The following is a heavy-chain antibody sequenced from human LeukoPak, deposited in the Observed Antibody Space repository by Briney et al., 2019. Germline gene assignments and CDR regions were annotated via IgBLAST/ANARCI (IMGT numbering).Heavy chain of an antibody. D-gene: IGHD1-26*01. V-gene: IGHV4-39*07. J-gene: IGHJ4*02. CDR2: IYHSGGT. Sequence: SETLSLTCTVSGGSISSSSYYWGWIRQPPGKGLEWIGEIYHSGGTNYNPSLKSRVTISVDKSKNQFSLKLSSVTAADTAVYYCARLLGGSYYDYWGQGTLVTVSS. CDR1: GGSISSSSYY. CDR3: ARLLGGSYYDY.